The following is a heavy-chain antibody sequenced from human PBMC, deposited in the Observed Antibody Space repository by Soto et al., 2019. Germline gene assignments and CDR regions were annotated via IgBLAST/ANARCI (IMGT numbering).Heavy chain of an antibody. V-gene: IGHV3-21*01. D-gene: IGHD6-19*01. CDR1: GFTFSSYS. CDR2: ISSSSSYI. CDR3: ARSLPAVAAWSDY. Sequence: GGSLRLSCAASGFTFSSYSMKWVRQAPGKGLEWVSSISSSSSYIYYADSVKGRFTISRDNAKNSLYLQMNSLRAEDTAVYYSARSLPAVAAWSDYWGQGTLVTVSS. J-gene: IGHJ4*02.